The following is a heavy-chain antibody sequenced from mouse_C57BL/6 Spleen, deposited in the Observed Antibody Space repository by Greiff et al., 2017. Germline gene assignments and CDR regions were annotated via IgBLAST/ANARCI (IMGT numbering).Heavy chain of an antibody. Sequence: QVQLQQSGAELAKPGASVKLSCKASGYTFTSYWMHWVKQRPGQGLEWIGYINPSSGYTKYNQKFKDKATLTADKSSSTAYMQLSSLTYEDSAVYYGARDSSGPSYYFDYWGQGTTLTVSA. J-gene: IGHJ2*01. V-gene: IGHV1-7*01. CDR1: GYTFTSYW. CDR3: ARDSSGPSYYFDY. CDR2: INPSSGYT. D-gene: IGHD3-2*02.